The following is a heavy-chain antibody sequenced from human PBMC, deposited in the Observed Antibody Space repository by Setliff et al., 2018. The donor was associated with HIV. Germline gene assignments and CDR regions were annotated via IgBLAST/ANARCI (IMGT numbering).Heavy chain of an antibody. D-gene: IGHD4-17*01. CDR2: IYSTGST. Sequence: PSETLSLTCAVSGGSISSNWWSWVRQSPGKGLEWIGYIYSTGSTNYNPSLQSRVSISMDASKNKFSLKVTSVTSADTAVYYCAKGAGFYGDYTFDHWGQGRQVTVSS. CDR1: GGSISSNW. J-gene: IGHJ4*02. CDR3: AKGAGFYGDYTFDH. V-gene: IGHV4-59*03.